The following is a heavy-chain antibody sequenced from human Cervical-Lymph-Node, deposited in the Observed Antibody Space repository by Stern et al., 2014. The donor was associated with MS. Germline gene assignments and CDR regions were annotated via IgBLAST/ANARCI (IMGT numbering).Heavy chain of an antibody. Sequence: QLQLQESGPGLVKPSGTLSLTCAVSGDSISGDNWWSWVRQPPGKGLEWIGEIYHTGSPNYNPSLKNRVTISVNKSENQFSLKLSSVTAADTAVYYCARGGLYDFWGQGALVTVSS. J-gene: IGHJ4*02. CDR3: ARGGLYDF. V-gene: IGHV4-4*02. CDR2: IYHTGSP. CDR1: GDSISGDNW. D-gene: IGHD2/OR15-2a*01.